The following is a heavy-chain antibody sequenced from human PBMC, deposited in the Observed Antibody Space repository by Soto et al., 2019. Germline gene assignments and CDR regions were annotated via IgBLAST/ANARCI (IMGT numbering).Heavy chain of an antibody. CDR2: ISANNDHT. J-gene: IGHJ4*02. CDR1: GYTLNTYG. Sequence: QVQLVQSGAEVQKPGASVTVSCKAAGYTLNTYGITWVRQAPGQGLERMGWISANNDHTNYPQKRKGRVTMTTDTSTNTAYLELRSLTADDTAGYYCERGTYFDYWGQGTLVTVSS. CDR3: ERGTYFDY. V-gene: IGHV1-18*01.